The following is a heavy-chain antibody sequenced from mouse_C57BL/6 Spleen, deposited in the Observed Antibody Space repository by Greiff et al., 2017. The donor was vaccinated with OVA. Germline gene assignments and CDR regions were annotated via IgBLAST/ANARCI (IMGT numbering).Heavy chain of an antibody. J-gene: IGHJ4*01. V-gene: IGHV5-12*01. D-gene: IGHD1-1*01. CDR3: ARRSLVVAKAMDY. CDR1: GFSFSDYY. Sequence: EVKLVESGGGLVQPGGSLKLSCAASGFSFSDYYMYWVRQTPEKRLEWVAYISNGGGSTYYPDTVKGRFTISRDNAKNTLYLQMSRLKSVDTAMYYCARRSLVVAKAMDYWGQGTSVTVSS. CDR2: ISNGGGST.